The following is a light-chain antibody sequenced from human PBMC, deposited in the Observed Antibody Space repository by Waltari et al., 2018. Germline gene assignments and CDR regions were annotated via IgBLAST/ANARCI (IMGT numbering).Light chain of an antibody. CDR2: DDS. CDR3: QVWDSSSDHPV. V-gene: IGLV3-21*03. Sequence: SYVLAQPPSVSVAPGKTARITCGGNNIGGYSVHWYQQKPGQAPVQVVYDDSDRPSGIPGRFSGSNSGNTATLTISRVEAGDEADYYCQVWDSSSDHPVFGAGTRLTVL. CDR1: NIGGYS. J-gene: IGLJ2*01.